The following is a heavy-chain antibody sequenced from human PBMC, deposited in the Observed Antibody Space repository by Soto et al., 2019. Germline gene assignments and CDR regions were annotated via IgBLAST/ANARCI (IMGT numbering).Heavy chain of an antibody. CDR1: GFTFSSYS. CDR2: ISSSSSYI. D-gene: IGHD1-1*01. Sequence: LRLSCAASGFTFSSYSMNWVRQAPGKGLEWVSSISSSSSYIYYADSVKGRFTISRDNAKNSLYLQMNSPGAEDTAVYYCARGNSISDYWGQGTLVTVSS. CDR3: ARGNSISDY. J-gene: IGHJ4*02. V-gene: IGHV3-21*01.